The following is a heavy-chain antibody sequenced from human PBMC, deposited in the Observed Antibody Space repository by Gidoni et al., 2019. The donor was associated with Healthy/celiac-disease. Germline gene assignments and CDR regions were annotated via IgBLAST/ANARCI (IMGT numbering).Heavy chain of an antibody. V-gene: IGHV1-8*01. CDR3: ARSGVATYCSSTSCYRGAFDI. CDR2: MNPNSGNT. CDR1: GYTFTSYD. Sequence: QVQLVQSGAEVKKPGASVKVSCKASGYTFTSYDINWVRQATGQGLEWMGWMNPNSGNTGYAQKFQGRVTMTRNTSISTAYMELSSLRSEDTAVYYCARSGVATYCSSTSCYRGAFDIWGQGTMVTVSS. J-gene: IGHJ3*02. D-gene: IGHD2-2*02.